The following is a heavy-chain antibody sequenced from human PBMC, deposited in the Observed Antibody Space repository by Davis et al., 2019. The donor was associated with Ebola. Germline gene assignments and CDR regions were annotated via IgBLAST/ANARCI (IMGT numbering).Heavy chain of an antibody. D-gene: IGHD2-15*01. Sequence: GVLKISCAASGFTFSSYAMSWVRQAPGKGLEWVSAISGSGGSTYYADSVKGRFTISRDNSKNTLYLQMNSLRAEDTAVYYCAKAGYCSGGSCYFSAFDPWGQGTLVTVSS. J-gene: IGHJ5*02. CDR2: ISGSGGST. CDR3: AKAGYCSGGSCYFSAFDP. CDR1: GFTFSSYA. V-gene: IGHV3-23*01.